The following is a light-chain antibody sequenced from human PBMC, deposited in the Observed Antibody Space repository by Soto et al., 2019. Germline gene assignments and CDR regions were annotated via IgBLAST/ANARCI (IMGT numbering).Light chain of an antibody. CDR2: DVS. CDR3: SSYTDTSTYV. J-gene: IGLJ1*01. Sequence: QSALTQPASVSGSPGQSITIPCTGTSSDVGYYNYVSWSQQHPGKAPKLMIYDVSYRPSGVSSRFSGSKSGNTASLTISGLQAEDEADYYCSSYTDTSTYVFGTGTKLTVL. V-gene: IGLV2-14*01. CDR1: SSDVGYYNY.